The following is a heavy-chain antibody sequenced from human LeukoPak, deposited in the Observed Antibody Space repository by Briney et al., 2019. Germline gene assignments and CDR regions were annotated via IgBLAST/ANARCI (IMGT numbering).Heavy chain of an antibody. CDR3: ATGSYYEMTY. V-gene: IGHV4-39*07. D-gene: IGHD3-22*01. Sequence: SETLSLTCTVSGGSISSSSYYWGWIRQPPGKGLEWIGSIYYSGSTYYNPSLKSRVTISVDTSKNQLSLKLSSLTAADTAVYYCATGSYYEMTYWGQGTLVTVSS. J-gene: IGHJ4*02. CDR2: IYYSGST. CDR1: GGSISSSSYY.